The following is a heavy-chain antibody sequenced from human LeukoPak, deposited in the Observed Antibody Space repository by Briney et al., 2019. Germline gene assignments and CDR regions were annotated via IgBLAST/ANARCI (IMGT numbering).Heavy chain of an antibody. Sequence: SETLSLTCAVYGGSFSGYYWSWIRQPPGKGLEWIGEINHSGSTNYNPSLKSRVTISVDTSKNQFSLKLSSVTAADTAVYYCARVPYYYDSSGFADYWGQGTLVTVSS. CDR1: GGSFSGYY. V-gene: IGHV4-34*01. D-gene: IGHD3-22*01. CDR2: INHSGST. J-gene: IGHJ4*02. CDR3: ARVPYYYDSSGFADY.